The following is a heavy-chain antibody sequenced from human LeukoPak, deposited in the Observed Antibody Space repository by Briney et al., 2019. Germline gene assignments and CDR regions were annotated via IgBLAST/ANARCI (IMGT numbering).Heavy chain of an antibody. CDR3: ANSCSGGSCYSSAFDI. V-gene: IGHV3-53*01. CDR1: GFTVSSNY. Sequence: PGGSLRLSCAASGFTVSSNYMNWVRQAPGKGLEWVSVIYSGDSTYYADSVKGRFTISRDNSKNTLYLQMNSLRAEDTAVYYCANSCSGGSCYSSAFDIWGQGTMVTVSS. CDR2: IYSGDST. D-gene: IGHD2-15*01. J-gene: IGHJ3*02.